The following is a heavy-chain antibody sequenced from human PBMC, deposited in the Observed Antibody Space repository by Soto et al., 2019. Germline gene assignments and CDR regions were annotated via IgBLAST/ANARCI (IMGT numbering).Heavy chain of an antibody. CDR1: GDSVSSNSAG. V-gene: IGHV6-1*01. J-gene: IGHJ4*01. CDR3: ARGEQYSGRIFDY. D-gene: IGHD1-26*01. CDR2: TYYRSKWYY. Sequence: SQTLSLTCAITGDSVSSNSAGWSWVRQSPSRGLEWLGRTYYRSKWYYEYAVSVRGRITINPDTSKNQYSLQLNSVTPEDTAVYFCARGEQYSGRIFDYWGQGTLVTVT.